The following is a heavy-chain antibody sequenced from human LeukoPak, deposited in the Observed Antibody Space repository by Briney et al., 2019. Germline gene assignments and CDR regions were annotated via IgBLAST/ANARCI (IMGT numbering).Heavy chain of an antibody. V-gene: IGHV4-39*01. CDR3: ARQTGAYYYYMDV. J-gene: IGHJ6*03. CDR1: GGSIRSPTYY. Sequence: SETLSLTCTVSGGSIRSPTYYWGWIRQPPGKGLEWIGEINHSGSTNYNPSLKSRVTISVDTSKNQFSLKLSSVTAADTAVYYCARQTGAYYYYMDVWGKGTTVTVSS. D-gene: IGHD7-27*01. CDR2: INHSGST.